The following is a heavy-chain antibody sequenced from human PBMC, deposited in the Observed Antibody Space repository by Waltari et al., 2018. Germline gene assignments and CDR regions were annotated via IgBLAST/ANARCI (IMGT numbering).Heavy chain of an antibody. CDR2: INHSGST. CDR3: ARGYSYGNYYFDY. V-gene: IGHV4-34*01. Sequence: QVQLQQWGAGLLKPSETLSLTCAVYGWSFSGYSWSWIRQPPGRGLEWIGEINHSGSTNYNPALKSRVTIAVDTSKNQFSLKMVSVTAADTAVYYCARGYSYGNYYFDYWGQGTLVTVSS. CDR1: GWSFSGYS. J-gene: IGHJ4*02. D-gene: IGHD5-18*01.